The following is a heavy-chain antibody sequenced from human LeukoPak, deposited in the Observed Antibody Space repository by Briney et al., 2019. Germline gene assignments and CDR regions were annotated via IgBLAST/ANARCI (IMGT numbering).Heavy chain of an antibody. J-gene: IGHJ4*02. CDR2: IRSKAYGGTT. CDR1: GFTFSSYS. V-gene: IGHV3-49*04. D-gene: IGHD2-2*01. CDR3: TRPPSTLPAVIPDY. Sequence: GGSLRLSCAASGFTFSSYSMNWVRQAPGKGLEWVGFIRSKAYGGTTEYAASVKGRFTISRDDSKSIAYLQMNSLITEDTAVYYCTRPPSTLPAVIPDYWGQGTLVTVSS.